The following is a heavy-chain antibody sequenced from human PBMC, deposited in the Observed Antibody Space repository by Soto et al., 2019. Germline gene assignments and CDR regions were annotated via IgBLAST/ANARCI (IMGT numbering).Heavy chain of an antibody. D-gene: IGHD3-16*01. CDR1: GGSIGFGGYY. V-gene: IGHV4-31*03. J-gene: IGHJ3*02. Sequence: QVQLQESGPGLVNPSQTLSLTCNVYGGSIGFGGYYWSWIRQHPGKGLEWIGYSYYSGSTYYNPFPKGRVTIAVDSSKNPCSLKLTSVTDADTAVYYFARDLGNDYAFDIWGQGTVVTVSS. CDR3: ARDLGNDYAFDI. CDR2: SYYSGST.